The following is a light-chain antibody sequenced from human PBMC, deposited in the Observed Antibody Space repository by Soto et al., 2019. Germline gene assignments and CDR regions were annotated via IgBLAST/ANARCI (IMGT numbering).Light chain of an antibody. CDR2: SNN. Sequence: VLTQPPSASGTPGQRVTISCSGSSSNIGSNTVNWYQQLPGTAPKLLIYSNNQRPSGVPDRFSGSKSGTSASLAISGLQSEDEADYYCAAWDDSLNGAYVFGTGTKVTVL. CDR1: SSNIGSNT. V-gene: IGLV1-44*01. CDR3: AAWDDSLNGAYV. J-gene: IGLJ1*01.